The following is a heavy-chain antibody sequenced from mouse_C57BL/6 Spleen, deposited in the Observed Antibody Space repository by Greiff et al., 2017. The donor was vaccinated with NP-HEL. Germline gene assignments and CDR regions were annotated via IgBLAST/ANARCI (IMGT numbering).Heavy chain of an antibody. Sequence: QVQLQQSGPELVKPGASVKISCKASGYAFSSSWMNWVKQRPGKGLEWIGRIYPGDGDTNYNGKFKGKATLTADKSSSTAYMQLSSLTSEDSAVYFCASRRLPFAYWGQGTLVTVSA. V-gene: IGHV1-82*01. CDR2: IYPGDGDT. J-gene: IGHJ3*01. CDR3: ASRRLPFAY. CDR1: GYAFSSSW. D-gene: IGHD2-4*01.